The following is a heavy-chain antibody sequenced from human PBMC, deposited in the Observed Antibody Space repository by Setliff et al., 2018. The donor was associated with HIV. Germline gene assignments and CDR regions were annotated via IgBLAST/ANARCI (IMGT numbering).Heavy chain of an antibody. CDR3: TRVVGGNLYPSAFDI. J-gene: IGHJ3*02. D-gene: IGHD4-4*01. Sequence: PGGSLRLSCAASGFTFSSHWMHWVRQAPGKGLVWVSRITADGGGTNYADSVKGRFTISRDNAKNTVYLQMNSLRAEDTAVYYCTRVVGGNLYPSAFDIWAQGTMVT. CDR2: ITADGGGT. V-gene: IGHV3-74*01. CDR1: GFTFSSHW.